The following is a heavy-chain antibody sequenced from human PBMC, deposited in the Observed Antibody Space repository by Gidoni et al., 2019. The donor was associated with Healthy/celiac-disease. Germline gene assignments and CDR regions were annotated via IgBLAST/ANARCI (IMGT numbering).Heavy chain of an antibody. CDR2: ISYDGSNK. Sequence: QVQLVESGGGVVQPGRSLRLSCAASGFNFSSYGMHWVRQAPGKGLEWVAVISYDGSNKYYADSVKGLFTISRDNSKNTLYLQMNSLRAEDTAVYYCAKGSNYYYYYMDVWGKGTTVTVSS. D-gene: IGHD3-10*01. V-gene: IGHV3-30*18. J-gene: IGHJ6*03. CDR3: AKGSNYYYYYMDV. CDR1: GFNFSSYG.